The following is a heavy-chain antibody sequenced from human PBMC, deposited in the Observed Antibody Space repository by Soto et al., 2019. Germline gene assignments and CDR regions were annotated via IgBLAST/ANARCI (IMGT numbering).Heavy chain of an antibody. Sequence: QVQLQESGPGLVKPSDTLSLTCAVSGYSISSSNWWAWIRQPPGKGLEWIGYIYYSGRTYYNPSLKSRVTMSVDTSKNQFSLKLSSVTAVDTAVYHCARIGGGGDMNCWGQGTLVTVSS. J-gene: IGHJ4*02. CDR3: ARIGGGGDMNC. V-gene: IGHV4-28*01. CDR1: GYSISSSNW. CDR2: IYYSGRT. D-gene: IGHD3-16*01.